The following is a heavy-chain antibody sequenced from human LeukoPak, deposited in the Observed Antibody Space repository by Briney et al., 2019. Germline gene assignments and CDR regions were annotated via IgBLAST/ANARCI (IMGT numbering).Heavy chain of an antibody. J-gene: IGHJ3*02. Sequence: GGSLRLSCAASGFTFDDYGMSWVRQAPGKGLEWVSGINWNGGSTGYADSVKGRFTISRDNAKNSLYLQMNSLRAEDTALYYCARGADSGWPLDAFDIWGQGTMVTVSS. D-gene: IGHD6-19*01. CDR3: ARGADSGWPLDAFDI. V-gene: IGHV3-20*04. CDR1: GFTFDDYG. CDR2: INWNGGST.